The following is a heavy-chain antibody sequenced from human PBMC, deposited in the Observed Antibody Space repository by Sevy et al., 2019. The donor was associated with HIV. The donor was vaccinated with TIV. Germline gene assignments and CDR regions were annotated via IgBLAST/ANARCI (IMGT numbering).Heavy chain of an antibody. CDR2: IRSQDNNYAT. V-gene: IGHV3-73*01. Sequence: GGSLRLSCAASGFSFSDSAMHWVRQASGKGLEWIGRIRSQDNNYATSYAASVRDRFTISRDDAKNTAYLQMDSLKTEDTAVYYCSRHKEPWRVLDSKDGMDVWGQGTLVTVSS. CDR1: GFSFSDSA. CDR3: SRHKEPWRVLDSKDGMDV. D-gene: IGHD6-19*01. J-gene: IGHJ6*02.